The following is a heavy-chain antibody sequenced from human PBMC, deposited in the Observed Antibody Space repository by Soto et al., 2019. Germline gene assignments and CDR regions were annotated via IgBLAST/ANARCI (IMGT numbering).Heavy chain of an antibody. D-gene: IGHD2-8*01. Sequence: QVQLQESGPGLVKPSGTLSLTCAVSSGSISTDYWWSWVRQPPGKGLEWIGEVHRSGTTNYIQSLKSRVTMSVDKSGNQVSLALTSVAAADTAVYYCARGVSFRWVSWGQGTLVTVSS. V-gene: IGHV4-4*02. CDR1: SGSISTDYW. CDR3: ARGVSFRWVS. CDR2: VHRSGTT. J-gene: IGHJ5*02.